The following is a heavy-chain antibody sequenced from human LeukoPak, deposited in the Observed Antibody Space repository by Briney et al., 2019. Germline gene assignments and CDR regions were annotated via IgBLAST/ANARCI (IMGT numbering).Heavy chain of an antibody. V-gene: IGHV1-69*05. Sequence: ASVKVSCKASGGTFSSYAISWVRQAPGQGLEWMGGIIPIFGTANYAQKFQGRVTITTDESTSTAYMELSSLRPEDTAVYYCAREAPAELGELPTAFDYWGQGTLVTVSS. CDR2: IIPIFGTA. CDR1: GGTFSSYA. D-gene: IGHD1-26*01. J-gene: IGHJ4*02. CDR3: AREAPAELGELPTAFDY.